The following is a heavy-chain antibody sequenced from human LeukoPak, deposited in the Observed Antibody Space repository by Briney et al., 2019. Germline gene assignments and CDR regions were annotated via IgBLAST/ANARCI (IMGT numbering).Heavy chain of an antibody. J-gene: IGHJ3*02. CDR1: GFTFSNYD. D-gene: IGHD3-10*01. V-gene: IGHV3-23*01. CDR3: AKIFGELSLHDAFDI. CDR2: ISGSGGST. Sequence: GGSLRLSCAASGFTFSNYDMSWVRQAPGKGLEWVSAISGSGGSTFYADSVKGRFTISRDNSKNTLYVQMNSLRAEDTAVYYCAKIFGELSLHDAFDIWGQGTMVTVSS.